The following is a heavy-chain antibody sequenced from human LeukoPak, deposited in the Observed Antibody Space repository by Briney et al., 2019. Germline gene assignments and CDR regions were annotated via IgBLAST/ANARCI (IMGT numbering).Heavy chain of an antibody. J-gene: IGHJ4*02. Sequence: SETLSLTCTVSGGSISSGDYYWSWIRQPPGKGLEWIGYLYYSGSTYYNPSLKSRVTISVDTSKDQFSLKLSSVTAADTAVYYCARVDYDSSGYYRSYYFDYWGQGTLVTVSS. CDR1: GGSISSGDYY. CDR3: ARVDYDSSGYYRSYYFDY. D-gene: IGHD3-22*01. V-gene: IGHV4-30-4*08. CDR2: LYYSGST.